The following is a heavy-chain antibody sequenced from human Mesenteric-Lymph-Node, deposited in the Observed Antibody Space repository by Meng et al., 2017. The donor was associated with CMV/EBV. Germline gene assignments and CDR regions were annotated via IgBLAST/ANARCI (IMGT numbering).Heavy chain of an antibody. CDR3: ARDHYGSGIGGNYFDY. J-gene: IGHJ4*02. V-gene: IGHV3-53*01. CDR2: IYSGGST. D-gene: IGHD3-10*01. Sequence: GESLKISCAASGFTVSSNYMSWVRQAPGKGLEWVSVIYSGGSTYYADSVKGRFTISRDNTKNSLYLQMNRLRAEDTAVYYCARDHYGSGIGGNYFDYWGQGTLVTVSS. CDR1: GFTVSSNY.